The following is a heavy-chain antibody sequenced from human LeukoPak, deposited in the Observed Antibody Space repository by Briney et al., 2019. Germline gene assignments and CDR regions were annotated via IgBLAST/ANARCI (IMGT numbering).Heavy chain of an antibody. D-gene: IGHD6-6*01. CDR2: VSSSSSTI. CDR1: GFTFSSYS. Sequence: GGSLRLSRAASGFTFSSYSMNWVRQAPGKGLEWVSYVSSSSSTIYYADSVKGRFTISRDNSKNTLYLQMNSLRAEDTAVFYCARGPWQLAGGNLFSYFDYWGQGTLVTVSS. V-gene: IGHV3-48*01. J-gene: IGHJ4*02. CDR3: ARGPWQLAGGNLFSYFDY.